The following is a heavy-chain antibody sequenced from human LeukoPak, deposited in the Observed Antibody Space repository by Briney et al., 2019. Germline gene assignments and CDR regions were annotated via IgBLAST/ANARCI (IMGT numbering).Heavy chain of an antibody. D-gene: IGHD6-25*01. CDR3: KSGGAAPGSFGY. Sequence: GGSLRLSCAASGFTFSDYWMSWMRQAPGKGLEWVANIKYDGNEKYYVDSVKGRFTISRDNAKNALYLQLNSLRVEDTAVYYCKSGGAAPGSFGYWGQGTLVTVSP. V-gene: IGHV3-7*01. CDR2: IKYDGNEK. CDR1: GFTFSDYW. J-gene: IGHJ4*02.